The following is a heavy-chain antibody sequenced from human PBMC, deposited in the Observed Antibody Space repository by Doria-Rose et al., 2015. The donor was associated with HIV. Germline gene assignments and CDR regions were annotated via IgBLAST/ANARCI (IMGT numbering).Heavy chain of an antibody. CDR1: GVSLSSPGMG. CDR2: IFSDDER. V-gene: IGHV2-26*01. Sequence: QVTLKESGPVLVKPTETLTLTCTVSGVSLSSPGMGVSWIRQPPGKALEWPANIFSDDERSYNTSLNSRLTISRGTSKSQVVLTMTDMDPVDTATYYCARIKSSRWYHKYYFDFWGQGTLVIVSA. D-gene: IGHD6-13*01. CDR3: ARIKSSRWYHKYYFDF. J-gene: IGHJ4*02.